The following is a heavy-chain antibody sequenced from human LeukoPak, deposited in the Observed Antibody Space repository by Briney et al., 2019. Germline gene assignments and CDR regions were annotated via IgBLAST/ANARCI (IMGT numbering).Heavy chain of an antibody. V-gene: IGHV1-2*06. D-gene: IGHD5-24*01. J-gene: IGHJ3*02. CDR2: INPKTGGT. Sequence: GASVKVSCKASGYIFTGHYMNWVRQVPGQGLEWMGRINPKTGGTNYAQNFQGRVTMTRDTSISTTYMELSRLRPDDTAVYYCARVGDGLNDAFDMWGQGTMVTVSS. CDR3: ARVGDGLNDAFDM. CDR1: GYIFTGHY.